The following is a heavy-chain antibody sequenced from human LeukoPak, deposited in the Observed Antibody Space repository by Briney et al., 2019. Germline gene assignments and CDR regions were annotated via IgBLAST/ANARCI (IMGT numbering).Heavy chain of an antibody. CDR3: ARRPYYDISTGYDY. V-gene: IGHV1-18*04. CDR1: GYTFTSYG. CDR2: ISAYNGNT. J-gene: IGHJ4*02. D-gene: IGHD3-9*01. Sequence: ASVKVSCKASGYTFTSYGISWVRQAPGQGLEWMGWISAYNGNTNYAQKLQGRVTMTTDTSTSTAYMELRSLRSDDTAVYYCARRPYYDISTGYDYWGQGTLVTVSS.